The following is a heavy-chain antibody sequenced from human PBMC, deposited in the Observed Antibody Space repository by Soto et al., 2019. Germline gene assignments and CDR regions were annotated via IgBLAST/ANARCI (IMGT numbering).Heavy chain of an antibody. CDR1: GTTLAAHG. CDR3: ARVRNNNDKRLDV. CDR2: SWYDGKT. J-gene: IGHJ6*02. Sequence: QEQLVESGGGMVHPGTSLRLSCVTSGTTLAAHGMHWVRQAPGKGLEWVALSWYDGKTFYGDSVKGRFTISRDTSTVFLDMRSLRPDDTAVYFCARVRNNNDKRLDVWGQGTTVIVS. D-gene: IGHD2-8*01. V-gene: IGHV3-33*01.